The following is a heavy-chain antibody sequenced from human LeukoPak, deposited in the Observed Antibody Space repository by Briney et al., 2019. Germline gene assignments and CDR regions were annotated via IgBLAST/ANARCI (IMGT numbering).Heavy chain of an antibody. CDR1: GGSISSSNW. Sequence: SGTLSLTCAVSGGSISSSNWWSWVRQPPGKGLEWIGEIYHSGSTNYNPSLKSRVTISEDKSKNQFSLKLSSVTAADTAVYYCAIAGKLLWFGELSGFDYWGQGTLVTVSS. CDR3: AIAGKLLWFGELSGFDY. J-gene: IGHJ4*02. D-gene: IGHD3-10*01. V-gene: IGHV4-4*02. CDR2: IYHSGST.